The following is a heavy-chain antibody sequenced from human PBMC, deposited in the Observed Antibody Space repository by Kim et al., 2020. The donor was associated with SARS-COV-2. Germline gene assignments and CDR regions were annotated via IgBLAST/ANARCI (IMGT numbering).Heavy chain of an antibody. J-gene: IGHJ4*02. CDR2: IYHSGST. CDR3: ARARIAAAGTGTFDY. CDR1: GYSISSGYY. V-gene: IGHV4-38-2*02. D-gene: IGHD6-13*01. Sequence: SETLSLTCTVSGYSISSGYYWGWIWQPPGKGLEWIGSIYHSGSTYYNPSLKSRVTISVDTSKNQFSLKLSSVTAADTAVYYCARARIAAAGTGTFDYWGQGTLVTVSS.